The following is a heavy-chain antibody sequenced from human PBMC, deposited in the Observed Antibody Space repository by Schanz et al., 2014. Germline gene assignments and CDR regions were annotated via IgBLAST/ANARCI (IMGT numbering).Heavy chain of an antibody. J-gene: IGHJ1*01. D-gene: IGHD5-18*01. CDR2: IIPGLDTA. CDR1: GYTLTNFD. Sequence: QVQLVQSGAEVKKPGASVKLSCKASGYTLTNFDINWVRQAPGQGLEWMGRIIPGLDTANYAQKLQGRVTITADKSTSTAYMELNSLRSDDTAVYYCARKDTAMVIDALVFQHWGQGTLVTVSS. V-gene: IGHV1-69*09. CDR3: ARKDTAMVIDALVFQH.